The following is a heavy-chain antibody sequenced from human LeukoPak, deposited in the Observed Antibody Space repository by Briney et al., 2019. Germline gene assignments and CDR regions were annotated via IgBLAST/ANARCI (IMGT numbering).Heavy chain of an antibody. V-gene: IGHV3-7*01. D-gene: IGHD3-10*01. J-gene: IGHJ4*02. Sequence: GGSLRLSCAASGFTFSSYWMSWVRQAPGKGLEWVANIKQDGSEKYYVDSVKGRFTISRDNAKNSLYLQMNSLRVEDTAVYYCARESTMVRGVIILYYFDYWGQGTLVTVSS. CDR1: GFTFSSYW. CDR3: ARESTMVRGVIILYYFDY. CDR2: IKQDGSEK.